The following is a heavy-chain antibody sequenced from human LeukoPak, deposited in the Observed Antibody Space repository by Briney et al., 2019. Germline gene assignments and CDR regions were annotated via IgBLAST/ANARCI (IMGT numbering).Heavy chain of an antibody. Sequence: SETLSLTCAVYGGSFSGYYWSWIRQPPGKGLEWIGEINHSGSTNYNPSLKSRVTISVDTSKNRFSLKLSSVTAADTAVYYCSLARSEYHYGMDVWGQGTTVTVSS. CDR1: GGSFSGYY. J-gene: IGHJ6*02. CDR2: INHSGST. V-gene: IGHV4-34*01. CDR3: SLARSEYHYGMDV.